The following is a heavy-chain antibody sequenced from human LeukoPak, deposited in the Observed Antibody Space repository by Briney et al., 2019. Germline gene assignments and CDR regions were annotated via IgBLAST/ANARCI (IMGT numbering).Heavy chain of an antibody. CDR3: AKDLGGKPYYYYGMDV. CDR2: ISGGGGGT. Sequence: GGSLRLSCAASGFTFSSYAMTWVCQAPEKGLEWVSAISGGGGGTFYADSVKGRFTISRDNSKNTLYLQMNSLSAEDTAVYYCAKDLGGKPYYYYGMDVWGQGTTVTVSS. V-gene: IGHV3-23*01. J-gene: IGHJ6*02. CDR1: GFTFSSYA.